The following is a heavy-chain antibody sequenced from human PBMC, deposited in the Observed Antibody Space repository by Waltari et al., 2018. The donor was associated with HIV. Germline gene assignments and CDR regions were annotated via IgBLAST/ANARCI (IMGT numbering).Heavy chain of an antibody. CDR3: ARTASGYFDY. CDR1: GGSISSGDYY. J-gene: IGHJ4*02. V-gene: IGHV4-30-4*01. D-gene: IGHD3-10*01. Sequence: QVQLQESGPGLVKPSQTLSLTCTVSGGSISSGDYYWHWIRQAPGTGLEWIGYIYDSGSTYYNPSLKSRVAVSLDTSKKQFSLTLSPVTAADTAVYYCARTASGYFDYWGQGTLVTVSS. CDR2: IYDSGST.